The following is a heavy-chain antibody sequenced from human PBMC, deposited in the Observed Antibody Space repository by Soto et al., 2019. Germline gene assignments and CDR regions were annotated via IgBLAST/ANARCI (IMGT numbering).Heavy chain of an antibody. CDR3: ASMGRAAPDYSSGMDV. CDR2: ISAYNGNT. J-gene: IGHJ6*02. V-gene: IGHV1-18*01. D-gene: IGHD6-6*01. CDR1: GYTFTSYG. Sequence: QVQLVQSGAEVKKPGASVKVSCKASGYTFTSYGISWVRQAPGQGLEWMGWISAYNGNTNYAQKLQGRVTMTTDTSTHTAYRELRSLRSDDTAVYYCASMGRAAPDYSSGMDVWGHGTTVTVSS.